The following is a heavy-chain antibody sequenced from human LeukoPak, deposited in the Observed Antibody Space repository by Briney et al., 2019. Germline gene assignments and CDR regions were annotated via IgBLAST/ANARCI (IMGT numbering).Heavy chain of an antibody. CDR1: VFTVCINY. J-gene: IGHJ4*02. CDR3: ARGMGIQLWS. CDR2: IYSGGST. V-gene: IGHV3-53*01. Sequence: QSGGSLRLSSAPSVFTVCINYMSCGRHAPGKGLEWVSVIYSGGSTYYADSVTGRFPISRDNSKNTLYLQMNSRRAEDTAVLYCARGMGIQLWSGGQGTLATVSS. D-gene: IGHD5-18*01.